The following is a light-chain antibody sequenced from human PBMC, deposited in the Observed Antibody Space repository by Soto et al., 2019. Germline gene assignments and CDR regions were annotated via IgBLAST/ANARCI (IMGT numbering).Light chain of an antibody. V-gene: IGLV2-8*01. CDR1: SSDIGDYNF. CDR3: SSYAGNNNFV. J-gene: IGLJ1*01. Sequence: QSVLTQPPSASGPPGQSVTVSCTGSSSDIGDYNFVSWYQQHPGKAPKLIIYEVKNRPSGVHDRFSASKSGNTASLTVSGLQAEDEADYYCSSYAGNNNFVFGSGTKVTVL. CDR2: EVK.